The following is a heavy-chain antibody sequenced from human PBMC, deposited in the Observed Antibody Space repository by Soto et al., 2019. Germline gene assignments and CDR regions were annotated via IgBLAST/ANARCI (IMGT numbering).Heavy chain of an antibody. J-gene: IGHJ4*02. CDR1: GFTVSSNW. Sequence: PGGSLRLSCAASGFTVSSNWMHWVRQAPGKGLVWVSRINPDGSSTSYADSVKGRFTISRDNAKNTLYLQMNSLRAADTAIYYCARDLSAAAYWGQGTLVTVSS. D-gene: IGHD3-3*01. V-gene: IGHV3-74*01. CDR2: INPDGSST. CDR3: ARDLSAAAY.